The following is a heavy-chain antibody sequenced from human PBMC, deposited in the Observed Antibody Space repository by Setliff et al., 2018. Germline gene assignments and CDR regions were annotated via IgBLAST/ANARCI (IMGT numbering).Heavy chain of an antibody. V-gene: IGHV4-4*07. D-gene: IGHD3-10*01. CDR2: VYTTGST. J-gene: IGHJ6*03. CDR3: ARVRITPYCMDV. Sequence: ASEPLSLTCTVSGGSMGSYYWTWIRQSAGKGLEWIGRVYTTGSTAFNPSLNSRVTMSLDKSKNQFSLKLYSVTAADTAVYFCARVRITPYCMDVWGKGTTVTVSS. CDR1: GGSMGSYY.